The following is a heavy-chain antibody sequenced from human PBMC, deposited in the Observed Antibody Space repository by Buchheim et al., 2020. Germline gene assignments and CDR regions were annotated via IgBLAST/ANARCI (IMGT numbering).Heavy chain of an antibody. CDR2: ISGSSTTI. J-gene: IGHJ2*01. CDR3: ARTAYGDYIDWYFDL. CDR1: GFTFSSYA. D-gene: IGHD4-17*01. V-gene: IGHV3-48*02. Sequence: EVQLLESGGGLVQPGGSLRLSCAASGFTFSSYAMSWVRQAPGKGLEWVSYISGSSTTIDYADSVKGRFTISRDNAKNSLYLQMNSLRDEDTAVYYCARTAYGDYIDWYFDLWGRGTL.